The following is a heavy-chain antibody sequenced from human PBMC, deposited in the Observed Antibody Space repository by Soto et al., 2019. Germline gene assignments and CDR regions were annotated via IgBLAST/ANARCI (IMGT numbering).Heavy chain of an antibody. CDR1: GGTFSSYA. J-gene: IGHJ6*02. CDR2: IIPIFGTA. Sequence: SVKVSCKASGGTFSSYAISWVRQAPGQGLEWMGGIIPIFGTANYAQKFQGRVTITADKSTSTAYMELSSLRSEDTAVYYCATHTYYDFWSGYPTPSPRDYYGMDVWGQGTTVTVSS. CDR3: ATHTYYDFWSGYPTPSPRDYYGMDV. D-gene: IGHD3-3*01. V-gene: IGHV1-69*06.